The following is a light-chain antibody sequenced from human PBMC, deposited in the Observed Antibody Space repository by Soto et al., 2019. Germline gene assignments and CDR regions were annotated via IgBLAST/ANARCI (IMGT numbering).Light chain of an antibody. CDR3: GTWDNSRRAGL. Sequence: QSVLTQPPSVSAAPGQKVTISCSGSNSNIGNNDVSWYQQVPGTAPKLLIYDNDKRPSAIPDRFSGSKSGTSATLDITGLQTGDEADYYCGTWDNSRRAGLVGGGTKLTVL. CDR2: DND. CDR1: NSNIGNND. V-gene: IGLV1-51*01. J-gene: IGLJ2*01.